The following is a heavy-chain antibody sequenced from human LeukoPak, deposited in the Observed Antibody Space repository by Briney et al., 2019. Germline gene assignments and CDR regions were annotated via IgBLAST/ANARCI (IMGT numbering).Heavy chain of an antibody. CDR1: GGSISSYY. CDR3: AGGGDSGGYYYPMFDY. D-gene: IGHD3-22*01. CDR2: IYYSGST. J-gene: IGHJ4*02. Sequence: PSETLSLTCTVSGGSISSYYWSWIRQPPGEGLEWIGYIYYSGSTNYNPSLKSRVTISVDTSKNQFSLKLNSVTAADTAVYYCAGGGDSGGYYYPMFDYWGRGTLVTVSS. V-gene: IGHV4-59*01.